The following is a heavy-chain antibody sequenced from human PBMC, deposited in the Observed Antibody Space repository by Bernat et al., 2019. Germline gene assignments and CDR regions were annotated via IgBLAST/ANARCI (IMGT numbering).Heavy chain of an antibody. CDR1: GFTFSSYA. CDR2: ISYDGSNK. Sequence: QVQLVESGGGVVQPGRSLRLSCAASGFTFSSYAMHWVRQAPGKGLEWVAVISYDGSNKYYADSVKGRFTISRDNSKHALYLQMNSLRAEDTAVYYCAREQRITMVRGHLPPYYSGMDVWGQGTTVTVSS. J-gene: IGHJ6*02. V-gene: IGHV3-30-3*01. D-gene: IGHD3-10*01. CDR3: AREQRITMVRGHLPPYYSGMDV.